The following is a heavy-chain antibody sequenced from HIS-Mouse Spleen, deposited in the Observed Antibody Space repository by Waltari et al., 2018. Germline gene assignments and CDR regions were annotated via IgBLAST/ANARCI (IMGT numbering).Heavy chain of an antibody. J-gene: IGHJ2*01. CDR1: GFTFDDYA. Sequence: EVQLVESGGVVVQPGGSLRLSCAASGFTFDDYAMHWVRQAPGKGLEGVSLISWEAGSTYYADSVKGRFTISRDNSKNSLYLQMNSLRAEDTALYYCAKDSGSSSGDWYFDLWGRGTLVTVSS. CDR2: ISWEAGST. D-gene: IGHD6-6*01. V-gene: IGHV3-43D*03. CDR3: AKDSGSSSGDWYFDL.